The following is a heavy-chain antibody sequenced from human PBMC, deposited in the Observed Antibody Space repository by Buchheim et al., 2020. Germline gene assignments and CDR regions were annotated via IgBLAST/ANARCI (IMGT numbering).Heavy chain of an antibody. D-gene: IGHD3-10*01. J-gene: IGHJ5*02. CDR3: ARDNGYYSGSGSYYPDNWFDP. V-gene: IGHV3-30*04. CDR2: ISSDGNNK. Sequence: QVQLVESGGGVVQPGRSLRLSCEAPGFSFSTYAMHWVRQAPGKGLDWVAVISSDGNNKYYAESVQGRFIISSDNSKNTLYLQMNSLRPEDKAVYYCARDNGYYSGSGSYYPDNWFDPWGQGTL. CDR1: GFSFSTYA.